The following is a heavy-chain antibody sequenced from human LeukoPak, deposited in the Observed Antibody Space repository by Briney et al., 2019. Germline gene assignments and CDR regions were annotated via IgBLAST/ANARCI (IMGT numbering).Heavy chain of an antibody. CDR3: ASWAGGNEPVASFDY. V-gene: IGHV1-2*02. CDR1: GHSFTAYY. Sequence: GASVKVSCKPTGHSFTAYYIFWMRQAPGPGLECMGWINLYNGATKYAQRFQSRVTMTRDTSISTAYMELSRLRSDDTATYYCASWAGGNEPVASFDYWGQGTLVTVSS. D-gene: IGHD1-14*01. J-gene: IGHJ4*02. CDR2: INLYNGAT.